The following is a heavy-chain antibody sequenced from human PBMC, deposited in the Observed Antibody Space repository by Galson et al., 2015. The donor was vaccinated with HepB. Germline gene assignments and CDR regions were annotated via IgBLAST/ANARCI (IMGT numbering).Heavy chain of an antibody. Sequence: SVKVSCKASGYTFTSYGISWVRQAPGQGLEWMGWISAYNGNTNYAQKLQGRVTMTTDTSTSTAYMELRSLRSDDTAVYYCASVRGVQGHYYYYGMDVWGQGTTVTVSS. CDR1: GYTFTSYG. J-gene: IGHJ6*02. V-gene: IGHV1-18*04. D-gene: IGHD3-10*02. CDR2: ISAYNGNT. CDR3: ASVRGVQGHYYYYGMDV.